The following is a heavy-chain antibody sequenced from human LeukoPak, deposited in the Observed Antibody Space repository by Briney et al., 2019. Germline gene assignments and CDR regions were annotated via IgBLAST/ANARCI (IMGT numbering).Heavy chain of an antibody. J-gene: IGHJ3*02. CDR2: ISSSSTYI. V-gene: IGHV3-21*01. CDR1: GFSFSNCS. Sequence: MPGGSLRLSCAASGFSFSNCSMNWVRQAPGTGLEWVSSISSSSTYIYYADSLEGRFTISRDNVRNSLYLQMNSLRAEDTAVYYCAGDYEGNLAFDIWGQGTMVTVSS. D-gene: IGHD4-23*01. CDR3: AGDYEGNLAFDI.